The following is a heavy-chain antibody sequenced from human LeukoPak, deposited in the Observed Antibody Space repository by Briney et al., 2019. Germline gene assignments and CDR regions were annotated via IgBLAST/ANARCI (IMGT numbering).Heavy chain of an antibody. Sequence: GASVKVSCKASGYTFTGYYMHWVRQAPGQGLEWMGWTNPNSGGTNYAQKFQGRVTMTRDTSISTAYMELSRLRSDDTAVYYCARDLELESPGWFDPWGQGTLVTVSS. J-gene: IGHJ5*02. CDR1: GYTFTGYY. CDR2: TNPNSGGT. V-gene: IGHV1-2*02. D-gene: IGHD1-26*01. CDR3: ARDLELESPGWFDP.